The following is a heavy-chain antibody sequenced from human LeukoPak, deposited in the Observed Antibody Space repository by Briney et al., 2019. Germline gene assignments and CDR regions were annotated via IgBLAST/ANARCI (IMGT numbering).Heavy chain of an antibody. V-gene: IGHV4-59*01. CDR3: ARGGNPSGWPHFDY. CDR1: GGSISSYY. D-gene: IGHD6-19*01. J-gene: IGHJ4*02. CDR2: IYYSGST. Sequence: SETLSLTCTVSGGSISSYYWSWIRQPPGKGLEWIGYIYYSGSTNYNPSLKSRVTISVDTSKNQFSLKLSSVAAADTAVYYCARGGNPSGWPHFDYWGQGTLVTVSS.